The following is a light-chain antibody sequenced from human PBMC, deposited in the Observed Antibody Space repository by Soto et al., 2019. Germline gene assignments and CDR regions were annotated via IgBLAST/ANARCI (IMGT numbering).Light chain of an antibody. J-gene: IGKJ1*01. Sequence: EIVLTQSPGTLSLSPGERATLSCRASQSVSSSYLAWYQQKTGQAPRLLIYDESSRATGIPDRFSGGGSGTDLNLTISRLEPEDFAVYYCQKYGSSPWTCGQGTKVDIK. CDR1: QSVSSSY. CDR2: DES. V-gene: IGKV3-20*01. CDR3: QKYGSSPWT.